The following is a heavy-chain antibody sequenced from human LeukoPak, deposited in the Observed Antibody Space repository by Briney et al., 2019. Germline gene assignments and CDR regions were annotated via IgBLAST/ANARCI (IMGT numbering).Heavy chain of an antibody. J-gene: IGHJ4*02. D-gene: IGHD3-3*01. V-gene: IGHV4-34*01. CDR2: INHSGST. CDR1: GGSFSGYY. Sequence: SETLSLTCAVYGGSFSGYYWSWIRQPPGKGLEWIGEINHSGSTNYNPSLKSRVTISVDTSKNQFSLKLSSVTAADTAVYYCARGNTSYYDFWSGYRQAYYFDYWGQGTLVTVSS. CDR3: ARGNTSYYDFWSGYRQAYYFDY.